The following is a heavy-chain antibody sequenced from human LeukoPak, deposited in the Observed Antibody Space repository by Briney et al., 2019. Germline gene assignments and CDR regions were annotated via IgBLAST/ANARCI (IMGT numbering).Heavy chain of an antibody. Sequence: GGSLRLSCAASGFTFSSYSMKWVRQAPGKGLEWVSSISSSSSYIYYADSVKGRFTISRDNAKNSLYLQMNSLRAEDTAVYYCASIKVAVAGSGAWGQGTLVTVSS. CDR1: GFTFSSYS. J-gene: IGHJ4*02. CDR3: ASIKVAVAGSGA. D-gene: IGHD6-19*01. CDR2: ISSSSSYI. V-gene: IGHV3-21*04.